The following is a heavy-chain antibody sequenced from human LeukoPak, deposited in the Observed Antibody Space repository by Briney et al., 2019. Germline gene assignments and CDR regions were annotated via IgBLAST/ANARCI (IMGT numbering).Heavy chain of an antibody. V-gene: IGHV1-2*02. Sequence: GASVKVSCKASGYTFTGYYMHWVRQAPGQGLEWMGWINPNSGGTNYAQKFQGRVTMTRDTSISTAYMELSRLRPDDTAVYYCARETQRHLHHYYYYYMDVWGKGTTVTVSS. CDR2: INPNSGGT. J-gene: IGHJ6*03. CDR1: GYTFTGYY. CDR3: ARETQRHLHHYYYYYMDV. D-gene: IGHD6-25*01.